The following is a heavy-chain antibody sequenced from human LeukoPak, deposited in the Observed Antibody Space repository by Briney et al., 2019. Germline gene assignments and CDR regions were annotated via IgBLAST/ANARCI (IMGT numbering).Heavy chain of an antibody. Sequence: SETLSLTCTVSGYSISSGNFWGWIRQPPGKGLEWIGSINHSGSTYYNPSLKSRVTTSVDTSNNQFSLKLSSVTAADTAVYYCARIERESSGNDYWGQGTLVTVSS. CDR2: INHSGST. V-gene: IGHV4-38-2*02. CDR1: GYSISSGNF. D-gene: IGHD3-22*01. J-gene: IGHJ4*02. CDR3: ARIERESSGNDY.